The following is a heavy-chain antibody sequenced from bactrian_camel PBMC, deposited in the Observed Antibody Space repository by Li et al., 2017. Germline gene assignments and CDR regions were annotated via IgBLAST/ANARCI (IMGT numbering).Heavy chain of an antibody. V-gene: IGHV3S53*01. CDR2: IDSDGST. D-gene: IGHD3*01. Sequence: VQLVESGGGSVQAGGSLRLSCTASGVSTSCMAWFREAPGKEREGVATIDSDGSTLYADSVKGRFTISKDNAKNTLYLQMNSLKPEDTGIYYCATETDRCLLHRLWYNYWGQGTQVTVS. CDR3: ATETDRCLLHRLWYNY. CDR1: GVSTSC. J-gene: IGHJ4*01.